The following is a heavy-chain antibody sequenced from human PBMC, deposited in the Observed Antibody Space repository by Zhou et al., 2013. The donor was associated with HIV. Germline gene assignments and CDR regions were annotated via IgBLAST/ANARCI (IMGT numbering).Heavy chain of an antibody. CDR1: GGSFGRDV. CDR3: AREQGGGQWPGRVWFDP. CDR2: IIPIFATA. J-gene: IGHJ5*02. Sequence: QGQLVQSGAEVKKPGSSLKVSCKASGGSFGRDVLSWVRQAPGQGLEWMGGIIPIFATANYAQKFQGRVTITTDESTSTAYMELSSLRSEDTAVYYCAREQGGGQWPGRVWFDPVGPGNPGHRLL. D-gene: IGHD6-19*01. V-gene: IGHV1-69*05.